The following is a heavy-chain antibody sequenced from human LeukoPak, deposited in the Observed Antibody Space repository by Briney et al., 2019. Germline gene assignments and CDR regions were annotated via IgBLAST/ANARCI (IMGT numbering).Heavy chain of an antibody. CDR2: INHGGST. CDR1: GGSFSGYY. Sequence: SETLSLTCAVYGGSFSGYYWSWIRQPPGKGLEWIGEINHGGSTNYNPSLKSRVTISVDTSKNQFPLKLSSVTAADSAVYYCARGRVFTMVRGAPGCYGMDVWGKGATVTVSS. J-gene: IGHJ6*01. D-gene: IGHD3-10*01. CDR3: ARGRVFTMVRGAPGCYGMDV. V-gene: IGHV4-34*01.